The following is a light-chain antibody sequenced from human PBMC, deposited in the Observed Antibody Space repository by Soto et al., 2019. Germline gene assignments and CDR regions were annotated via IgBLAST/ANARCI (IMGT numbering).Light chain of an antibody. CDR3: CSYAGSVAYV. Sequence: QSALTQPASGSGSPGPSITISCTGNNNELGTYNLVSWYQQHPGKAPKLIICEVNKWPSGVPSRFSGSKSGNTASLTISGLQADDEADYYCCSYAGSVAYVFGPGTKVTVL. CDR1: NNELGTYNL. CDR2: EVN. V-gene: IGLV2-23*02. J-gene: IGLJ1*01.